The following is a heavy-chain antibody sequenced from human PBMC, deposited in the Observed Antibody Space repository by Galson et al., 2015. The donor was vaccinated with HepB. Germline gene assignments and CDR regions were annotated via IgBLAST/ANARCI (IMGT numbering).Heavy chain of an antibody. CDR2: IKEDGSEK. CDR3: ARHCAGDCPRAFDF. V-gene: IGHV3-7*03. J-gene: IGHJ4*02. CDR1: GFTFNTYW. Sequence: SLRLSCAASGFTFNTYWMTWVRQTPGKGLECVANIKEDGSEKDYIESVKGRFTISRGNAENLLYLQMNSLRADDTAVYYCARHCAGDCPRAFDFWGQGTLVTVSS. D-gene: IGHD2-21*02.